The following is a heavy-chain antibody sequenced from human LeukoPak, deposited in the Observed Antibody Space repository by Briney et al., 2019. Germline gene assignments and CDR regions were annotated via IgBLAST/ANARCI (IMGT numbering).Heavy chain of an antibody. CDR1: GYSFSNYY. CDR3: AKDPRDILTGDYDAFDI. CDR2: INPSGGFT. Sequence: ASVKVSCKASGYSFSNYYMHWVRQAPGQGLEWMGMINPSGGFTTYAHKFQGRITMTRDMSTSTVYMVLSSLRSDDTAVYFCAKDPRDILTGDYDAFDIWGQGTMVTVSS. J-gene: IGHJ3*02. V-gene: IGHV1-46*01. D-gene: IGHD3-9*01.